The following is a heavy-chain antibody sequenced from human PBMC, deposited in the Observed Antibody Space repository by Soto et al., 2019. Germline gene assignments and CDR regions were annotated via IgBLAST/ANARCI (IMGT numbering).Heavy chain of an antibody. CDR2: IFHSGST. Sequence: PXETLSLSCTVSGGSINSVDYYWTWVRQPPGKVLEWIGNIFHSGSTYYTPSLQSRVTISLDTSKNHFSLKLSSVTPADTAVYYCARDRYYGPGNYYNFYSGMDVWGQGTTVTVSS. J-gene: IGHJ6*02. D-gene: IGHD3-10*01. CDR3: ARDRYYGPGNYYNFYSGMDV. CDR1: GGSINSVDYY. V-gene: IGHV4-30-4*01.